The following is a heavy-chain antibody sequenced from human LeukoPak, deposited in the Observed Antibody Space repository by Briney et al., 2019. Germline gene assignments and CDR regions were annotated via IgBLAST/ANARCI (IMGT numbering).Heavy chain of an antibody. V-gene: IGHV1-2*02. D-gene: IGHD6-13*01. Sequence: ASVKVSCKASGYTFTGYYMHWVRQAPGQGLEWMGWINPNSGGTNYAQKFQGRVAMTRDTSISTAYMELSRLRSDDTAVYYCARDHGNSSSWYDYYYHYYMDVWGKGTTVTVSS. CDR1: GYTFTGYY. J-gene: IGHJ6*03. CDR2: INPNSGGT. CDR3: ARDHGNSSSWYDYYYHYYMDV.